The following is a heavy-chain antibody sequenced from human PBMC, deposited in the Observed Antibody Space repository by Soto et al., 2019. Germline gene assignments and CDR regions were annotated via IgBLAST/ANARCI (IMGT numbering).Heavy chain of an antibody. CDR3: ARDLVAVAGLGFDY. CDR1: GYTFTGYY. J-gene: IGHJ4*02. Sequence: ASVKVSCKASGYTFTGYYMHWVRQAPGQGLEWMGWINPNSGGTNYAQKFQGRVTMTRDTSISTAYVELSRLRSDDTAVYYCARDLVAVAGLGFDYWGQGTLVTVPS. D-gene: IGHD6-19*01. CDR2: INPNSGGT. V-gene: IGHV1-2*02.